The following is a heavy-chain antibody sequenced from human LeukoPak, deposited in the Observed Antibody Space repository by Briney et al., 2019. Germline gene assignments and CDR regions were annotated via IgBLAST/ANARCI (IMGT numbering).Heavy chain of an antibody. V-gene: IGHV4-39*07. CDR2: IYYSGST. CDR1: GASISTYY. Sequence: PSETLSLTRTVSGASISTYYWSWIRQPPGKGLEWIGSIYYSGSTYYNPSLKSRVTISVDTSKNQFSLKLSSVTAADTAVYYCARVRDLVVVPAAFDPRGQGTLVSVSS. D-gene: IGHD2-2*01. J-gene: IGHJ5*02. CDR3: ARVRDLVVVPAAFDP.